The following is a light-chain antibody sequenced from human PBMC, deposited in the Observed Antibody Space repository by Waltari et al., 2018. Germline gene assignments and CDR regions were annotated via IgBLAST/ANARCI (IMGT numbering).Light chain of an antibody. CDR3: QSYDTSLSVV. J-gene: IGLJ2*01. Sequence: QSVLTQPPSVSGAPGLRVTISCTGSSSNIGAGYDVIWYQHLPGTAPKLLIYGTNNRPSGVPDRFSGSKSGTSASLAITGLQVDDEADYYCQSYDTSLSVVFGGGTKLTVL. CDR2: GTN. V-gene: IGLV1-40*01. CDR1: SSNIGAGYD.